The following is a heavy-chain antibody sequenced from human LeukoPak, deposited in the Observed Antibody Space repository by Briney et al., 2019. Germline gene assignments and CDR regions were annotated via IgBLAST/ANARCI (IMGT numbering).Heavy chain of an antibody. Sequence: SETLSLTCTVSGGSISSSSYYWGWIRQPPGKGLEWIGSIYYSGSTYYNPSLKSRVTISVDTSKNQFSLKLSSVTAADTAVYYCARDVVTAITEYFQHWGQGTLVTVSS. CDR2: IYYSGST. V-gene: IGHV4-39*07. CDR1: GGSISSSSYY. CDR3: ARDVVTAITEYFQH. D-gene: IGHD2-21*02. J-gene: IGHJ1*01.